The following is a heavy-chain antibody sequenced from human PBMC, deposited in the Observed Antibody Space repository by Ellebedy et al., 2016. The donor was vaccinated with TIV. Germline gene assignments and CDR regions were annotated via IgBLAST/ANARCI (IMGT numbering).Heavy chain of an antibody. V-gene: IGHV3-53*01. J-gene: IGHJ3*02. CDR2: IYSANTT. D-gene: IGHD3-10*01. CDR1: GFSVSTTY. CDR3: ARDHYGQAFDI. Sequence: GESLKISCAASGFSVSTTYMKWVRQAPGKGLEWVSVIYSANTTYYADSVKGRFTISRDNSKNTLYLEMNSLRVEDTAVYYCARDHYGQAFDIWGQGTMVIVFS.